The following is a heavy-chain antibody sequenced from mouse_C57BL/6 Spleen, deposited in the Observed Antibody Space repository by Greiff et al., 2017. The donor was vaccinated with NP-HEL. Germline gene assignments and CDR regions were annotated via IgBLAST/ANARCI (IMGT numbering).Heavy chain of an antibody. CDR1: GFTFSSYG. CDR2: ISSGGSYT. CDR3: ARQEDDGYLFAY. Sequence: EVQLVESGGDLVKPGGSLKLSCAASGFTFSSYGMSWVRQTPDKRLEWVATISSGGSYTYYPDSVKGRFTISRDNAKNTLYLQMSSLKSEDTAMYYCARQEDDGYLFAYWGQGTLVTVSA. D-gene: IGHD2-3*01. J-gene: IGHJ3*01. V-gene: IGHV5-6*01.